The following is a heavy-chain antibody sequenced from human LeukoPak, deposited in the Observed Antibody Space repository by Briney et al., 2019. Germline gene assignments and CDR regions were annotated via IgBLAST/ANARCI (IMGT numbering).Heavy chain of an antibody. D-gene: IGHD3-3*01. V-gene: IGHV1-69*05. J-gene: IGHJ6*03. CDR2: IIPIFGTA. CDR1: GGTFSSYA. CDR3: ARDEGYDFWSGRGAYYYYYMDV. Sequence: GASVKVSCKASGGTFSSYAISWVRQAPGQGLEWMGGIIPIFGTANYAQKFQGRVTITTDESTSTAYMELSSLRSEDTAVYYCARDEGYDFWSGRGAYYYYYMDVWGKGTTVTVSS.